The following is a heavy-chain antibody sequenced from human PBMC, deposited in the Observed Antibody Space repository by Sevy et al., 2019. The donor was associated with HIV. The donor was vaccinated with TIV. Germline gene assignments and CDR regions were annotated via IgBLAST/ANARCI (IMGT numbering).Heavy chain of an antibody. CDR3: VKDGGSGSGPSAEYFHH. J-gene: IGHJ1*01. V-gene: IGHV3-9*01. D-gene: IGHD6-19*01. Sequence: GGSLRLSCAVYGFSFDDYAMHWVRQVPGKGLEWVAGISGNSAFIGYADSVKGRYTISRDNAKNSLYLQINSLIPEDTALYYCVKDGGSGSGPSAEYFHHWGQGTLVTVSS. CDR2: ISGNSAFI. CDR1: GFSFDDYA.